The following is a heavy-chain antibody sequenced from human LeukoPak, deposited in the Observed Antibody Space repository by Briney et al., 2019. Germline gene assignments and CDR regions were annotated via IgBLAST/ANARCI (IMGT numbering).Heavy chain of an antibody. J-gene: IGHJ3*02. CDR3: ARSPTIRYFDWLPRMNAFDI. D-gene: IGHD3-9*01. V-gene: IGHV1-2*02. CDR2: INPNSGGA. CDR1: GYTFTGYY. Sequence: ASVKVSCKASGYTFTGYYMHWVRQAPGQGLEWMGWINPNSGGANYAQKFQGRVTMTRNTSISTAYMELSSLRSEDTAVYYCARSPTIRYFDWLPRMNAFDIWGQGTMVTVSS.